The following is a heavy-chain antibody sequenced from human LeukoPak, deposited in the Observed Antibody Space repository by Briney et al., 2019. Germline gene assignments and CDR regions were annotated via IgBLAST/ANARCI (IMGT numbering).Heavy chain of an antibody. V-gene: IGHV1-18*01. Sequence: GASVKVSCKASGYTFTSYGISWVRQAPGQGLEWMGWISAYNGNTNYAQKLQGRVTMTTDISTSTAYMELRSLRSDDTAVYYCARDDGDYDILTGYYYGDAFDIWGQGTMVTVSS. D-gene: IGHD3-9*01. J-gene: IGHJ3*02. CDR3: ARDDGDYDILTGYYYGDAFDI. CDR1: GYTFTSYG. CDR2: ISAYNGNT.